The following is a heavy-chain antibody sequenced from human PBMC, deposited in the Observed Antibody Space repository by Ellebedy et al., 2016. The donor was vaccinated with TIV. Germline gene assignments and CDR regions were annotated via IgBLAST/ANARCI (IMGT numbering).Heavy chain of an antibody. CDR2: IHFSGLT. V-gene: IGHV4-39*07. CDR1: GGSITNDGYH. D-gene: IGHD1-14*01. Sequence: MPSETLSLTCTVSGGSITNDGYHWGWIRQTPGRGLEWVGTIHFSGLTYYTPSLKSRVTISAATSKAQVSLKLISVTAADTAIYYCASDSNNIRWFYFWGQGTLVTVSS. J-gene: IGHJ5*01. CDR3: ASDSNNIRWFYF.